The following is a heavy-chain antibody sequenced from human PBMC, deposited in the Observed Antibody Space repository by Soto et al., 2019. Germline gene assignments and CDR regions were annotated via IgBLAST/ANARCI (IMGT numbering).Heavy chain of an antibody. J-gene: IGHJ4*02. CDR1: GFTFSSYA. D-gene: IGHD6-19*01. CDR2: ISYDGSNK. V-gene: IGHV3-30-3*01. Sequence: QVQLVESGGGVVQPGRSLRLSCAASGFTFSSYAMHWVRQAPGKGLEWVAVISYDGSNKYYADSVKGRFTISRDNSKNTLYLQMNSLRAEDTAVYYCAMGIAVAEIDYWGQGTLVTVSS. CDR3: AMGIAVAEIDY.